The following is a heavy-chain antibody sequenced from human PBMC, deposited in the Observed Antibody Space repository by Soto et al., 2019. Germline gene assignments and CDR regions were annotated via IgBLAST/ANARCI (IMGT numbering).Heavy chain of an antibody. Sequence: AASVKVSCKASGGTFSSYAISWVRQAPGQGLEWMGGIIPIFGTANYAQKFQGRVTITADESTSTAYMELSSLRSEDTAVYYCARDYHYYDSSVYFDYWGQGTLVTVSS. CDR3: ARDYHYYDSSVYFDY. V-gene: IGHV1-69*13. J-gene: IGHJ4*02. CDR2: IIPIFGTA. CDR1: GGTFSSYA. D-gene: IGHD3-22*01.